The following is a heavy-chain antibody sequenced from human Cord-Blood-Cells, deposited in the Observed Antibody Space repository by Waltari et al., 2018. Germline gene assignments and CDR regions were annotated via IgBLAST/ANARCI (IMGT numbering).Heavy chain of an antibody. D-gene: IGHD4-17*01. J-gene: IGHJ4*02. CDR1: GGSISSNY. CDR2: IYYSGST. V-gene: IGHV4-59*01. CDR3: ARQGPSYGDYDY. Sequence: QVQLQESGPGLVKPSESLSLTCTVSGGSISSNYWSWIRQPPGKGLEWIGYIYYSGSTNYNPSLKSRVTISLDTSKNQFSLKLSSVTAADTAVYYCARQGPSYGDYDYWGQGTLVTVSS.